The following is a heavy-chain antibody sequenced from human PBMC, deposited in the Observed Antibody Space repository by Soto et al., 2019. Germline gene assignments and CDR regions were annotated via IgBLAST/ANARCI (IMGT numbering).Heavy chain of an antibody. J-gene: IGHJ6*02. Sequence: QLQLQESGPGLVKPSETLSLTCTVSGGSISSSTYYWGWIRQPPGQGLEWIGMIYYSGSAYYNPSLKRRVPISIDTSKNQFSLRLSSVTAADTAVYYCARHGVDYGDYASYYYYGMDVWGRGTTVTVSS. CDR3: ARHGVDYGDYASYYYYGMDV. CDR1: GGSISSSTYY. D-gene: IGHD4-17*01. CDR2: IYYSGSA. V-gene: IGHV4-39*01.